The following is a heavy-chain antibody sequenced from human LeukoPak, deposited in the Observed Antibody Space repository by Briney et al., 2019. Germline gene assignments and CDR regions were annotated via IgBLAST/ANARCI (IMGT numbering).Heavy chain of an antibody. CDR3: ATDPSLIRPDAFDI. D-gene: IGHD2-21*01. V-gene: IGHV4-34*01. Sequence: PSETLSLTCAVYGGSFSGYYWSWIRQPPGKGLEWIGEINHSGSTNYNPSLKSRVTISVDTSKNQFSLKLSSVTAADTAVYYCATDPSLIRPDAFDIWGQGTMVTVSS. CDR1: GGSFSGYY. J-gene: IGHJ3*02. CDR2: INHSGST.